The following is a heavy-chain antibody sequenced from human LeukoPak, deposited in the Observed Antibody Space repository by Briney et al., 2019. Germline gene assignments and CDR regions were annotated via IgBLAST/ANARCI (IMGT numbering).Heavy chain of an antibody. Sequence: SETLSLTCTVSGGSISSYYWSWIRQPPGKGLEWIGYIYYSGSTNYNPSLKSRVTTSVDTSKNQFSPKLSSVTAADTAVYYCARDPPGFDGYPYWGQGTLVTVSS. CDR3: ARDPPGFDGYPY. CDR1: GGSISSYY. V-gene: IGHV4-59*01. J-gene: IGHJ4*02. CDR2: IYYSGST. D-gene: IGHD5-24*01.